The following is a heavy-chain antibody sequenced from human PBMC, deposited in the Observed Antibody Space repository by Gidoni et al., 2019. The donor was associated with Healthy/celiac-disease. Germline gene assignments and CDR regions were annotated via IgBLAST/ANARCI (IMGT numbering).Heavy chain of an antibody. Sequence: QLQLQESGPGLVKPSETLSLTCTVSGGSISSSSYYWGWIRQPPGKGLEWIGSIYYSGSTYYNPSLKSRVTISVDTSKNQFSLKLSSVTAADTAVYYCARHNRKSQYNWFDPWGQGTLVTVSS. CDR1: GGSISSSSYY. CDR3: ARHNRKSQYNWFDP. CDR2: IYYSGST. J-gene: IGHJ5*02. V-gene: IGHV4-39*01.